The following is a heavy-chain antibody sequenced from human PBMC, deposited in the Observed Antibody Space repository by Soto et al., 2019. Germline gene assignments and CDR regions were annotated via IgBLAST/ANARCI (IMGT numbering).Heavy chain of an antibody. D-gene: IGHD6-13*01. V-gene: IGHV1-2*02. J-gene: IGHJ4*02. CDR2: INPNSGGK. CDR3: ARGPRYSGSWYGY. CDR1: EYTFTGYY. Sequence: QVQLVQSGAEVKKPGASVKVSCKASEYTFTGYYMHWVRQAPGQGPEWMGWINPNSGGKNYAPKFQGRVAVTRDTSMFTAYMALSRLRSDDTAVYYCARGPRYSGSWYGYWGQGTLVTVSS.